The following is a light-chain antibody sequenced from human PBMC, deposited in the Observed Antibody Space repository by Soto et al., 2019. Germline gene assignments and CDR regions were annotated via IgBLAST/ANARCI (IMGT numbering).Light chain of an antibody. CDR1: SSNIGAGYD. V-gene: IGLV1-40*01. CDR3: YSYDFSLSCAV. J-gene: IGLJ7*01. Sequence: QSVLTQPPSVSGAPGQRVTISCTGSSSNIGAGYDVHWYQQLPGTAPKLLIYGNSNRPSGVPDRFSGSKSGTSASLAITGPQAEDEADHYCYSYDFSLSCAVVGGGTQQTVL. CDR2: GNS.